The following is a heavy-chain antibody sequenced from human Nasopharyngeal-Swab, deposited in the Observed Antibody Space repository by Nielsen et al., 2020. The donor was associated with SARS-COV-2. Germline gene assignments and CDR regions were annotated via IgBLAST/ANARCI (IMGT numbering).Heavy chain of an antibody. CDR3: ARDHPAEPGFDY. V-gene: IGHV1-3*01. CDR2: INAGYDKT. D-gene: IGHD1-14*01. J-gene: IGHJ4*02. Sequence: ASVKVSCKASGYTFSSYSLHWVRQAPGQSLEWMGSINAGYDKTQYSQKFQGRVTISRDTSANTAYMELTGLTSEDTAVYFCARDHPAEPGFDYWGQGTLVTVSS. CDR1: GYTFSSYS.